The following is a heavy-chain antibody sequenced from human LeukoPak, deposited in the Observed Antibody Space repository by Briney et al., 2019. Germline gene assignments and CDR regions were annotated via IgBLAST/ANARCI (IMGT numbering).Heavy chain of an antibody. D-gene: IGHD2-2*02. CDR1: GGFISSGGYY. Sequence: SETLSLTCAVSGGFISSGGYYWSWIRQHPGKGLEWIGYIYYSGSTYYNPSLKSRVTISVDTSKNQFSLKLSSVTAADTAVYYCAVYCSSTSCYRTIDYWGQGTLVTVSS. CDR3: AVYCSSTSCYRTIDY. V-gene: IGHV4-31*11. CDR2: IYYSGST. J-gene: IGHJ4*02.